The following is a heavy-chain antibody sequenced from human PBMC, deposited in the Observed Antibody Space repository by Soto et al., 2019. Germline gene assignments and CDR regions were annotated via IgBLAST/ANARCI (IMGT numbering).Heavy chain of an antibody. D-gene: IGHD3-22*01. CDR1: GGTFSSYA. Sequence: QVQLVQSGAEVKKPGSSVKVSCKASGGTFSSYAISWVRQAPGQGLEWMGWISPIFGTANYAQKFQGRVTITADESTSTAYMELSSLRSEDTAVYYCARSTHYYDSSGDDDWFDPWGQGTLVTVSS. CDR2: ISPIFGTA. CDR3: ARSTHYYDSSGDDDWFDP. V-gene: IGHV1-69*01. J-gene: IGHJ5*02.